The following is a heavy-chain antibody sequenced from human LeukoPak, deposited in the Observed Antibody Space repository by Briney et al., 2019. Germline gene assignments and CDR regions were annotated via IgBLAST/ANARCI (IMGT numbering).Heavy chain of an antibody. V-gene: IGHV3-9*01. Sequence: PGGSLRLSCAASGFTFDDYAMHWVRQAPGKGLEWVSGISWNSGSLGYADSVKGRFTISRDNAKNSLYLQMNSLRADDTAFYYCAKDISVGSSYQGCYFDLWGRGTLVTVSS. CDR2: ISWNSGSL. J-gene: IGHJ2*01. CDR1: GFTFDDYA. D-gene: IGHD3-3*01. CDR3: AKDISVGSSYQGCYFDL.